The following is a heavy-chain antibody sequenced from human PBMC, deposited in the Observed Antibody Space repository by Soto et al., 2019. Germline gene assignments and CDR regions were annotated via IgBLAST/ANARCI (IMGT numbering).Heavy chain of an antibody. CDR2: ISYDGSNK. J-gene: IGHJ6*02. CDR1: GFTFSSYG. D-gene: IGHD6-19*01. V-gene: IGHV3-30*18. Sequence: PGGSLRLSCAASGFTFSSYGMHWVRQAPGKGLEWVAVISYDGSNKYYADSVKGRFTISRDNSKNTLYLQMNSLRAEDTAVYYCAKDGVAVAGTLYRGYYYYGMDVWGQGTTVTVSS. CDR3: AKDGVAVAGTLYRGYYYYGMDV.